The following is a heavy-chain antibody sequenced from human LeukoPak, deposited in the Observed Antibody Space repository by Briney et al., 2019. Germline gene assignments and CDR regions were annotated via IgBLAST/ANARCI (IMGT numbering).Heavy chain of an antibody. CDR1: GFTFSSYG. Sequence: PGGSLRLTCAASGFTFSSYGMHWVRQAPGKGLEWVAFIRYDGSNKYYADSVKGRFTISRDNSKNTLYLQMNSLRAEDTAVYYCAKDLGYYGSGSYYNQWLFDYWGQGTLVTVSS. CDR2: IRYDGSNK. V-gene: IGHV3-30*02. J-gene: IGHJ4*02. CDR3: AKDLGYYGSGSYYNQWLFDY. D-gene: IGHD3-10*01.